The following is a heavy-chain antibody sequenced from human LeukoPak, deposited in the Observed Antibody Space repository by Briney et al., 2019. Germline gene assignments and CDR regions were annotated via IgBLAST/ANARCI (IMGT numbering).Heavy chain of an antibody. V-gene: IGHV3-21*01. Sequence: GRSLRLSCAASGFTFSSYSMNWVRQAPGKGLEWVSSISSSSSYIYYADSVKGRFTISRDNAKNSLYLQMNSLRAEDTAVYYCARDPGATTSLWGQGTLVTVSS. D-gene: IGHD1-26*01. CDR2: ISSSSSYI. CDR3: ARDPGATTSL. CDR1: GFTFSSYS. J-gene: IGHJ4*02.